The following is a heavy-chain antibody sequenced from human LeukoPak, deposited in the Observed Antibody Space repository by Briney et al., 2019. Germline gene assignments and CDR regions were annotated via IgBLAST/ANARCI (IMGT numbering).Heavy chain of an antibody. D-gene: IGHD5-18*01. V-gene: IGHV3-30*18. CDR2: ISYDGSNK. J-gene: IGHJ4*02. Sequence: GGSLRLSCAASGFTFSSYGMHWVRQAPGKGLEWVAVISYDGSNKYYADSVKGRFTISRDNSKNTLYLQMNSLRAEDTAVYYCAKDGGDTAMAEFDYWGQGTLVTVSS. CDR1: GFTFSSYG. CDR3: AKDGGDTAMAEFDY.